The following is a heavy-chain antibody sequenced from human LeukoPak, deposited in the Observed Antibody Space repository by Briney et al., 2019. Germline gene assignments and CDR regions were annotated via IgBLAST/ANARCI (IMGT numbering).Heavy chain of an antibody. V-gene: IGHV3-21*01. D-gene: IGHD5-18*01. CDR1: GFTFSSYY. CDR3: ARDLGGYSYGSHFDY. CDR2: ITTSSSYI. Sequence: GGSLRLSCAGSGFTFSSYYMNWVRQAPGKGLEWVSSITTSSSYIYYADSVKGRFTIARGNAKNSLYLQMNSLRAEDTAVYYCARDLGGYSYGSHFDYWGQGTLVTVSS. J-gene: IGHJ4*02.